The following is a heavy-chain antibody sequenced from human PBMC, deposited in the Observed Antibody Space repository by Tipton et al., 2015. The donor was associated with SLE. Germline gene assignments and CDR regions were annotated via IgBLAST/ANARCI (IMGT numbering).Heavy chain of an antibody. J-gene: IGHJ6*03. CDR2: IYYSGST. CDR1: GGSIITGSFY. V-gene: IGHV4-61*01. D-gene: IGHD3-3*01. Sequence: LRLSCTVSGGSIITGSFYWSWIRQPPGKGLEWIGYIYYSGSTNYNPSLKSRVTISVDTSKTQFSLKMRSVTAADTAVYYCARVQRFLRVPSYYYYMDVWGKGTTVTVSS. CDR3: ARVQRFLRVPSYYYYMDV.